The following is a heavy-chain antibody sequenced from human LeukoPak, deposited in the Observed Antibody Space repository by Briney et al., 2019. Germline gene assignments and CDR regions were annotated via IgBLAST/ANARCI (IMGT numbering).Heavy chain of an antibody. Sequence: SETLSLTCAVSGGSISSFYWSWIRQPPGKGLEWIGYVFYTGDTNSNPSLKSRVTMSLDTSKNQLSLRLTSVTAADTAVYYCARDPTTVTTIFDSWGQGTLVTVSS. CDR1: GGSISSFY. CDR2: VFYTGDT. J-gene: IGHJ4*02. V-gene: IGHV4-59*12. CDR3: ARDPTTVTTIFDS. D-gene: IGHD4-17*01.